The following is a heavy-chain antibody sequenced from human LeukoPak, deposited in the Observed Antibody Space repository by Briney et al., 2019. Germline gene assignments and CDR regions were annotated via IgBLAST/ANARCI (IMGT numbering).Heavy chain of an antibody. Sequence: GGSLRLSCAASGFTFSGSAMHWVRQASGKGLEWVGRIRSKANSYAIAYAASVKGRLTISRDDSKNTAYLQMNSLKTEDTAVYYCTYAFWSGYYTRNFDYWGQGTLVTVSS. J-gene: IGHJ4*02. CDR1: GFTFSGSA. D-gene: IGHD3-3*01. V-gene: IGHV3-73*01. CDR3: TYAFWSGYYTRNFDY. CDR2: IRSKANSYAI.